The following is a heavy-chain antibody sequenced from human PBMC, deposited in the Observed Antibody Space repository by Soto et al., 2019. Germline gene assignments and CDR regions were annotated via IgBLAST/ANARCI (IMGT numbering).Heavy chain of an antibody. J-gene: IGHJ4*02. CDR1: GGTFSNYA. CDR3: ARVSSSWYKDYYDY. CDR2: IIPIFGTT. Sequence: QVQLVQSGAEVKKPGSSVKVSCKASGGTFSNYAISWVRQAPGQGLGWMGGIIPIFGTTNYAKRFQGRVTITADESTSTAYMELSSLRSEDTAVYYCARVSSSWYKDYYDYWGQGTLVTVTS. V-gene: IGHV1-69*12. D-gene: IGHD6-13*01.